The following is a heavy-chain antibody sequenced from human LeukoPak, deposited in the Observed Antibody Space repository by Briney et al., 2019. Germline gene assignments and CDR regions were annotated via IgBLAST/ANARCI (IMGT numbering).Heavy chain of an antibody. CDR2: ISSSSRFM. J-gene: IGHJ3*02. CDR1: GFTFNSYS. Sequence: GGSLRLSCAASGFTFNSYSMNWFRQAPGKGLEWVSSISSSSRFMYYADSVKGRFTISRDNAKNSLYLQMNSLRAEDTAVYYCAKDHYYDSSGYYKENDAVDIWGQGTMVTVSS. CDR3: AKDHYYDSSGYYKENDAVDI. V-gene: IGHV3-21*01. D-gene: IGHD3-22*01.